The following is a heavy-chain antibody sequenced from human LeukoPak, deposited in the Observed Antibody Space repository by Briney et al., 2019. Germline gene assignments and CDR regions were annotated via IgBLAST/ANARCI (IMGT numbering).Heavy chain of an antibody. Sequence: GGSLRLSCAASGFTFSSYAMSWVRQAPGKGVEWVSAISGSGGSTYYADSVKGRFTISRDNSKNTLYLQMNSLRAEDTAVYYCAKQITGSSRPPLDFDYWGQGTLVTVSS. J-gene: IGHJ4*02. D-gene: IGHD1-7*01. CDR2: ISGSGGST. CDR3: AKQITGSSRPPLDFDY. CDR1: GFTFSSYA. V-gene: IGHV3-23*01.